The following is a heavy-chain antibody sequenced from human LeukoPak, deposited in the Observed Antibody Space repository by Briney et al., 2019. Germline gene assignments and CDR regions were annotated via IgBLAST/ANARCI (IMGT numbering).Heavy chain of an antibody. CDR1: GFTFSSSW. D-gene: IGHD4/OR15-4a*01. V-gene: IGHV3-7*01. CDR3: ARFAVLYYMDV. Sequence: GGSLRLSCAASGFTFSSSWMGWVRQAPGKGLEWVANIKQDGSEKYYVDSVKGRFTISRDNAKNSLYLQMNSLRAEDTAVYYCARFAVLYYMDVWGKGTTVTVSS. CDR2: IKQDGSEK. J-gene: IGHJ6*03.